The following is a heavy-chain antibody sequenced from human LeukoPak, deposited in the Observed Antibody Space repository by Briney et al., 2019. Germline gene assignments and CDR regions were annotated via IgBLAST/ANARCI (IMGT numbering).Heavy chain of an antibody. CDR2: MNPNSGNT. D-gene: IGHD3-22*01. Sequence: ASVTVSFKASGYTFTSYDINWVRQATGQGLEWMGWMNPNSGNTGYAQKFQGRVTMTRNTSIGTAYMELSSLRSEDTAVYYCARGRGLTYYYDSSGYYYAYWGQGTLVTVSS. V-gene: IGHV1-8*01. CDR1: GYTFTSYD. CDR3: ARGRGLTYYYDSSGYYYAY. J-gene: IGHJ4*02.